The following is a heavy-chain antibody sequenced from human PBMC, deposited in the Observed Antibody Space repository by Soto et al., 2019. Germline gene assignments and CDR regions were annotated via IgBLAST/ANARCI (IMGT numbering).Heavy chain of an antibody. D-gene: IGHD3-3*01. Sequence: GGSLRLSCAASGFTFSSYAMSWISQAPGKGLEWVSAISGSGGSTYYADSVKGRFTISRDNSKNTLYLQMNSLRAEDTAVYYCAKDLPTYYDFWSGYYPPIFDYWGQGTLVTVSS. CDR3: AKDLPTYYDFWSGYYPPIFDY. CDR1: GFTFSSYA. V-gene: IGHV3-23*01. J-gene: IGHJ4*02. CDR2: ISGSGGST.